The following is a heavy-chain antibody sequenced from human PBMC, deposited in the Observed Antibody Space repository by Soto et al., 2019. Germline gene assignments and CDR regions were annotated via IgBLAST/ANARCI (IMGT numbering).Heavy chain of an antibody. Sequence: QLQLQESGSGLVKPSQTLSLTCAVSGGSISSGGYSWSWIRQPPGQGLEWIGYIYHSGSTYYNPSLKSRVTISVDRSKNQFSLKLSSVNAEDTAVYYCARASTTVTTLDYWGQGTLVTVSS. CDR1: GGSISSGGYS. CDR2: IYHSGST. V-gene: IGHV4-30-2*01. CDR3: ARASTTVTTLDY. D-gene: IGHD4-17*01. J-gene: IGHJ4*02.